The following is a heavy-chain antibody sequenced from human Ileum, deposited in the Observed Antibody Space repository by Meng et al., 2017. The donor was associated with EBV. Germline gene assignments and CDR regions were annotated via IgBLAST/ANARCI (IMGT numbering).Heavy chain of an antibody. CDR3: ARGWDTAMDSG. Sequence: QVMRQGPGAVLVKPSEALSLTCTVSGGSVSISSDYWGWIRQPPGKGLEWIGYIYYSGTTNYTPSLESRVTISVDTSKNQFSLKLRSVAASDTAVYYCARGWDTAMDSGWGQGTLVTVSS. CDR1: GGSVSISSDY. D-gene: IGHD5-18*01. CDR2: IYYSGTT. V-gene: IGHV4-61*01. J-gene: IGHJ4*02.